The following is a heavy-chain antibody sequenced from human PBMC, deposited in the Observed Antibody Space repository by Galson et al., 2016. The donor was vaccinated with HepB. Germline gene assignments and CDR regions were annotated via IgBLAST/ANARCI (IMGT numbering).Heavy chain of an antibody. J-gene: IGHJ6*02. Sequence: SVKVSCKASGVTFRSYIISWVRQAPGQGLEWMGGIIPIYDIAKSAQRFQGRVTISADAFTSTAYMELSRLRPEDTAVYYCATKPRYCSGENCYYYGMDVWGQGTTVTVSS. CDR3: ATKPRYCSGENCYYYGMDV. D-gene: IGHD2-15*01. V-gene: IGHV1-69*13. CDR2: IIPIYDIA. CDR1: GVTFRSYI.